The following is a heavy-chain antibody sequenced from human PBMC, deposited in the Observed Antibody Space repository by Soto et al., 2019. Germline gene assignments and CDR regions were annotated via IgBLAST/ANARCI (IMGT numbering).Heavy chain of an antibody. CDR3: ARPGPAAMVGPFDY. D-gene: IGHD2-2*01. J-gene: IGHJ4*02. CDR2: IYPGDSDT. Sequence: PGESLKISCKGSGYTFTNYWIGWVRQMPGKGLEWMGIIYPGDSDTRYSPSFQGQVTISADKSITTAYLQWSSLKASDIAMYYCARPGPAAMVGPFDYWGQGTLVTVSS. CDR1: GYTFTNYW. V-gene: IGHV5-51*01.